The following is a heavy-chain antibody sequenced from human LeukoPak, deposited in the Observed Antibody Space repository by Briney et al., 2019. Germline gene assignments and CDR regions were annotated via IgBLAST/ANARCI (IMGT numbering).Heavy chain of an antibody. CDR1: GGSIVNSVYS. CDR3: ARDGDSTSIGAGYLFEH. J-gene: IGHJ4*02. Sequence: SETLSLTCTVSGGSIVNSVYSWGWIRHSPGRGLEWIGTIYHIGSTYYNPSLKSRVTVSVDTSKNQCSLRLTSLTAADTALYYCARDGDSTSIGAGYLFEHWGRGTLVTVSS. D-gene: IGHD6-13*01. V-gene: IGHV4-39*07. CDR2: IYHIGST.